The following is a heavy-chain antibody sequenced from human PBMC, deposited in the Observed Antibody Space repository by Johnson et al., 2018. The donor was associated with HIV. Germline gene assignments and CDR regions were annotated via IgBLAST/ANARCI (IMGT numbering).Heavy chain of an antibody. Sequence: VQLVESGGGVVRPGGSLRLSCAVSGFTFEDYGMSWVRQAPGKGLEWVSGINWNGGNTYYTDSVKGRFTISRDNSKNTLYLQMNSLRAEDTAVYYCARVGASRFDAFHVWGQGTMVTVSS. J-gene: IGHJ3*01. CDR2: INWNGGNT. CDR1: GFTFEDYG. CDR3: ARVGASRFDAFHV. D-gene: IGHD3-16*01. V-gene: IGHV3-20*04.